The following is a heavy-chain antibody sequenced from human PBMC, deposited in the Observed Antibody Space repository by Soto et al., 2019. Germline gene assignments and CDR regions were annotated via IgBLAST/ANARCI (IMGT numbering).Heavy chain of an antibody. Sequence: EVQLVESGGGLVQPGGSLRLSCAASGFTFSNYDMHWVRQSTGKGLEWVSSIGAAGDTYYLGSVQGRFTISRGRASNSLYLQMNGLTAGDTAVYYCARGYSGYYSYGMDVWGQGTTVTVSS. V-gene: IGHV3-13*01. J-gene: IGHJ6*02. D-gene: IGHD3-9*01. CDR3: ARGYSGYYSYGMDV. CDR1: GFTFSNYD. CDR2: IGAAGDT.